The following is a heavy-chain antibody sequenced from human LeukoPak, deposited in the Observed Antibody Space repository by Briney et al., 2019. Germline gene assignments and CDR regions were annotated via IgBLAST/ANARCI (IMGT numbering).Heavy chain of an antibody. CDR2: IYYSGST. CDR3: ARDLIRQMGATTMERWFDP. D-gene: IGHD1-26*01. V-gene: IGHV4-39*07. J-gene: IGHJ5*02. Sequence: NPSETLSLTCTVSGGSISSSSYYWGWIRQPPGKGLEWIGSIYYSGSTYYNPSLKSRVTISVDTSKNQFSLKLSSVTAADTAVYYCARDLIRQMGATTMERWFDPWGQGTLVTVSS. CDR1: GGSISSSSYY.